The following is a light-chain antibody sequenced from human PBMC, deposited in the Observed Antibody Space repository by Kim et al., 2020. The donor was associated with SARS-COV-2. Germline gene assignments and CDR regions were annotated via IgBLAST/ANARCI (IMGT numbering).Light chain of an antibody. CDR3: SSYTSSSTLV. V-gene: IGLV2-14*04. J-gene: IGLJ2*01. CDR2: DVS. Sequence: GQSITISCTGTSSDVGGYNYVSWYQQHPGKAPKLMIYDVSKRPSGVSNRFSGSKSGNTASLTISGLQAEDVADYYCSSYTSSSTLVFGGGTQLTVL. CDR1: SSDVGGYNY.